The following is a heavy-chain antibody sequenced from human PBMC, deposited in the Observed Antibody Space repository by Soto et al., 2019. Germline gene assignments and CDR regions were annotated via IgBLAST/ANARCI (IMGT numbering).Heavy chain of an antibody. V-gene: IGHV4-4*07. CDR2: IFSSGST. CDR3: ARDQGVVVTADNWFDP. CDR1: GGSITDYS. Sequence: SETLSLTCTVSGGSITDYSWVWIRQPAGKGLEWIGRIFSSGSTNYNPSLKGRITMSLDTSKNQFSLKLDSATATDTAVYFCARDQGVVVTADNWFDPWGQGILVTVSS. D-gene: IGHD2-21*02. J-gene: IGHJ5*02.